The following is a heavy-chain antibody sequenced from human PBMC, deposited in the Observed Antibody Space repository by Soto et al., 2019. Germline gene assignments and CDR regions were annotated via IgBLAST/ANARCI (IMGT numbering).Heavy chain of an antibody. D-gene: IGHD4-17*01. CDR3: ARERTYGDRPIYFDY. Sequence: QVQLQESGPGLVKPSQTLSLTCTVSGGSISSGDYYWSWIRQPPGKGLEWIGYIYYSGSTYYNPSLKSRVTISVDTSKNQFSLKLSSVTAADTAVYYCARERTYGDRPIYFDYWGQGTLVTVSS. J-gene: IGHJ4*02. V-gene: IGHV4-30-4*01. CDR2: IYYSGST. CDR1: GGSISSGDYY.